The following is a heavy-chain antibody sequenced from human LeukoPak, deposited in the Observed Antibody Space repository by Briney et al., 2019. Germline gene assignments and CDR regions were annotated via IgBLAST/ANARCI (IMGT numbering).Heavy chain of an antibody. J-gene: IGHJ3*02. CDR1: GFSFGRSG. CDR3: ARDLSLYGDSTMGGDAFDI. V-gene: IGHV3-30*03. Sequence: GGSLRLSCTASGFSFGRSGMHWVRQAPGKGLEWVAVMSFDGSNKFYTDSVKGRFSISRDNAKNSLYLQMNSLRAEDTAVYYCARDLSLYGDSTMGGDAFDIWGQGTMVTVSS. D-gene: IGHD4-17*01. CDR2: MSFDGSNK.